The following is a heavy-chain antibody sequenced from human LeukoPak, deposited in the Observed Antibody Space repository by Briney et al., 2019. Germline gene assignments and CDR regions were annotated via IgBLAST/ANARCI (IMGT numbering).Heavy chain of an antibody. Sequence: GGSLRLPCAASGFAFSDYYMSWIRQAPGKGLEWVSYISSSGSTIYYADSVKGRFTISRDNAKNSLYLQMNSLRAEDTAVYYCARIGPYGGKNPPGVWGQGTLVTVSS. CDR3: ARIGPYGGKNPPGV. D-gene: IGHD4-23*01. J-gene: IGHJ4*02. V-gene: IGHV3-11*01. CDR2: ISSSGSTI. CDR1: GFAFSDYY.